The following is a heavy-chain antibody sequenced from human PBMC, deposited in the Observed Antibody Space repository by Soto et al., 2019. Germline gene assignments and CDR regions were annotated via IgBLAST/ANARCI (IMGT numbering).Heavy chain of an antibody. CDR1: GYTFTSYA. CDR2: INAGNGNT. CDR3: ARPHFSSSYYFDY. V-gene: IGHV1-3*01. D-gene: IGHD6-13*01. Sequence: QVQLVQSGAEVKKPGASVKVSCKASGYTFTSYAMHWVRQAPGQRLEWMGWINAGNGNTKYSQKFQGRVTTTRDTSASTAYMELSSLRSEDTAVYYCARPHFSSSYYFDYWGQGTLVTVSS. J-gene: IGHJ4*02.